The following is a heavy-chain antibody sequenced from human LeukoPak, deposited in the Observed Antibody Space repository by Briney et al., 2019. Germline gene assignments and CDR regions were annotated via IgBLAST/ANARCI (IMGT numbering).Heavy chain of an antibody. J-gene: IGHJ4*02. CDR2: IYPGDSDT. CDR1: GYSFTSYW. Sequence: KVGESLKISCKGSGYSFTSYWIGWVRQMPGKGLEWMGIIYPGDSDTRYSPSFQGQVTISADKSISTAYLQWSSLKASDTAMYYCARQYYDYVWGSYRLDYWGQGTLVTVSS. D-gene: IGHD3-16*02. V-gene: IGHV5-51*01. CDR3: ARQYYDYVWGSYRLDY.